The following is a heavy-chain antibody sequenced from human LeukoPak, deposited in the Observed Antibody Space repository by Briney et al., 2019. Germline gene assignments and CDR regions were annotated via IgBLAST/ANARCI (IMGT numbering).Heavy chain of an antibody. CDR3: ARSLTMVRAYDY. V-gene: IGHV4-59*12. CDR1: GGSISRYY. Sequence: PSETLSLTCTVSGGSISRYYWSWIRQPPGKGLEWIGYIYYSGSTNYNPSLKSRVTMSVDTSKNQLSLKLSSVTAADTAVYYCARSLTMVRAYDYWGQGTLVTVSS. CDR2: IYYSGST. J-gene: IGHJ4*02. D-gene: IGHD3-10*01.